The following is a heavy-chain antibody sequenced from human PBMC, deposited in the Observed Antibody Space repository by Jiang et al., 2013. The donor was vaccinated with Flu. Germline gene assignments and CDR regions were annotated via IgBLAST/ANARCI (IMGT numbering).Heavy chain of an antibody. Sequence: VQLVESGGGLVQPGGSLRLSCAASGFTFSSYAMSWVRQAPGKGLEWVSAISGSGGSTYYADSVKGRFTISRDNSKNTLYLQMNSLRAEDTAVYYCAKDQLTGGSSGYYNPGGPNYGMDVWGQGTTVTVSS. J-gene: IGHJ6*02. V-gene: IGHV3-23*04. CDR2: ISGSGGST. CDR3: AKDQLTGGSSGYYNPGGPNYGMDV. D-gene: IGHD3-22*01. CDR1: GFTFSSYA.